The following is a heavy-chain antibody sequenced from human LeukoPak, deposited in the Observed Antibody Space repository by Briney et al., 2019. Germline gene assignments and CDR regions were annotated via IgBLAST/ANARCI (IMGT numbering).Heavy chain of an antibody. D-gene: IGHD4-23*01. CDR1: GGSISSSSYY. CDR2: IYYSGST. CDR3: ARQTRGGQRPYYFDY. V-gene: IGHV4-39*01. J-gene: IGHJ4*02. Sequence: PSETLSLTCTVSGGSISSSSYYWGWIRQPPGKGLEWIGSIYYSGSTYYNPSLKSRVTISVDTSKNQFSLKLSSVTAADTAVYYCARQTRGGQRPYYFDYWGQGTLVTVSS.